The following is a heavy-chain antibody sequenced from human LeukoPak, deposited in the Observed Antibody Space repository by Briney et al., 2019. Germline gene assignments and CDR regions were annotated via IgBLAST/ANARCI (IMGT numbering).Heavy chain of an antibody. D-gene: IGHD2/OR15-2a*01. CDR2: IYYSGST. CDR1: GGSISSGDYY. Sequence: SQTLSLTCTVSGGSISSGDYYWSWIRQPPGKGLEWIGYIYYSGSTYYNPSLKSRVTISVDTSKNQFSLKVTSVTAADTAVYYCARCGSNNRGYHYMDDWGKGTTVTVSS. V-gene: IGHV4-30-4*01. J-gene: IGHJ6*03. CDR3: ARCGSNNRGYHYMDD.